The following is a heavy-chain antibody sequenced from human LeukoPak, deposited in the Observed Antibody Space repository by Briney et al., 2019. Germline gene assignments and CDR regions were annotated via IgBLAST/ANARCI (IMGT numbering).Heavy chain of an antibody. Sequence: GESLRLSCAASGFTVSSNYMNWVRQAPGKGLEWVSIIYSGGGTYYADSVKGRFTISRDNSKNTLYLQMNSLRPEDTAVYYCTRGPGSTWYSDYWGQGTLVTVSS. V-gene: IGHV3-53*05. J-gene: IGHJ4*02. CDR1: GFTVSSNY. CDR3: TRGPGSTWYSDY. D-gene: IGHD6-13*01. CDR2: IYSGGGT.